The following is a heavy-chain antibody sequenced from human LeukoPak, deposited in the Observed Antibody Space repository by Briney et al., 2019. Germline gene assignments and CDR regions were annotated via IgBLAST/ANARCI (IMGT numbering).Heavy chain of an antibody. Sequence: GGSLRLSCAASGFTFSSYWMHWVRQAPGKGLEWVSGINWNGGSTGYADSVKGRFTISRDNAKNSLYLQMNSLRAEDTALYYCARESYDSSGYYDTTGYYYYYMDVWDKGNTLTVSS. V-gene: IGHV3-20*04. CDR1: GFTFSSYW. CDR2: INWNGGST. CDR3: ARESYDSSGYYDTTGYYYYYMDV. D-gene: IGHD3-22*01. J-gene: IGHJ6*03.